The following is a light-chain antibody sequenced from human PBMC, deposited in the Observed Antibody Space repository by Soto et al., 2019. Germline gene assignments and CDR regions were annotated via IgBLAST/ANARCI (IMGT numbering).Light chain of an antibody. CDR2: EVT. V-gene: IGLV2-8*01. CDR1: SSDVGGYNY. CDR3: SSFAGSNNLV. Sequence: QSALTQPPSESGSPGQSVTISCTGTSSDVGGYNYVSWYQQHPGKAPKLMIYEVTKRPSGVPDRFSGSKSGNTASLTVSGLQADDEADYYCSSFAGSNNLVFAGGTKLTVL. J-gene: IGLJ2*01.